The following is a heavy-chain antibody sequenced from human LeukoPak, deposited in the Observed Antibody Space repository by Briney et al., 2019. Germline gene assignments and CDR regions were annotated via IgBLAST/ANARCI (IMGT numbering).Heavy chain of an antibody. V-gene: IGHV3-48*01. J-gene: IGHJ3*02. CDR2: ITSSSRTM. D-gene: IGHD4-17*01. CDR3: ARRIDDNGVFGAFHI. CDR1: GFTFSSYS. Sequence: SGGPLRLSCAASGFTFSSYSMYWVRQAPGKGLEWVSYITSSSRTMYYADSVQGRFTISRDNAKNSLYLQMTSLRAEDTAVYYCARRIDDNGVFGAFHIWGQGTLVTVSS.